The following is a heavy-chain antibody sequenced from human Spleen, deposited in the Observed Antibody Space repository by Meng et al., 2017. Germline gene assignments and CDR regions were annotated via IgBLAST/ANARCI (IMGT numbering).Heavy chain of an antibody. D-gene: IGHD5-12*01. CDR2: INTYNGHT. Sequence: QVQLVQSGAEMKKPGASVTVSCKASGYTFTDHGITWVRQAPGQGLEWMGWINTYNGHTNYADKLQGRVTMTTDTSTATAYMELRSLRSDDTAIYYCARRHSGYDPWGQGTLVTVSS. J-gene: IGHJ5*02. CDR3: ARRHSGYDP. V-gene: IGHV1-18*01. CDR1: GYTFTDHG.